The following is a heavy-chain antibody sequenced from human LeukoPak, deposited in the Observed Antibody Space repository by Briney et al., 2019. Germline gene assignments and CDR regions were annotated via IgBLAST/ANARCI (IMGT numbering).Heavy chain of an antibody. D-gene: IGHD4-23*01. CDR1: GFTFRSYG. CDR3: ANDRLTKVVPGYDDY. J-gene: IGHJ4*02. Sequence: RTGGSLNLSCAAAGFTFRSYGMSWVRQAQGKGLEWVSAISGSGGSTYYADSVKVRFTISRHNSKNTLYLQMNSLRAEDTAVYYCANDRLTKVVPGYDDYWGQGTLVTVSS. V-gene: IGHV3-23*01. CDR2: ISGSGGST.